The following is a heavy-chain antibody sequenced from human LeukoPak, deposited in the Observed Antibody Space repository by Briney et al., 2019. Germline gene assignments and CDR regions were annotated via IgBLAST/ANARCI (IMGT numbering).Heavy chain of an antibody. D-gene: IGHD6-13*01. Sequence: ASVKVSCKASGGTFSSYAISWVRQAPGQGLEWMGGIIPIFGTANYAQKFQGRVTITADESTSTAYMELSSLRSEDTAVYYCARDGPLTVAAQGCWGQGTLVTVSS. CDR3: ARDGPLTVAAQGC. CDR2: IIPIFGTA. V-gene: IGHV1-69*13. J-gene: IGHJ4*02. CDR1: GGTFSSYA.